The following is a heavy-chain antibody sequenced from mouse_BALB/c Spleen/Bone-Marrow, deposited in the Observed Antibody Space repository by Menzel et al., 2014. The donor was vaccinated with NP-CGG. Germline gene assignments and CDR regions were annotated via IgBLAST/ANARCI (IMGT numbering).Heavy chain of an antibody. J-gene: IGHJ3*01. CDR2: TSDGGSYT. CDR3: ARDGDYKYAWFAY. V-gene: IGHV5-4*02. CDR1: GFTFSDYY. Sequence: VQLQQSGGDLVKPGGSLKLSCAASGFTFSDYYMYRVRQTPEKRLEWVATTSDGGSYTYYPDSVKGRFTISRDNAKNNLYLHMSSLKSEDTAMYYCARDGDYKYAWFAYWGQGTLVTVSA. D-gene: IGHD2-14*01.